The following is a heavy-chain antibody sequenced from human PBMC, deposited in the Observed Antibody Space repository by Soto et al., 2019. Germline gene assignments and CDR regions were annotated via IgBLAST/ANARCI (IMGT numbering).Heavy chain of an antibody. J-gene: IGHJ4*02. Sequence: SETLSLTCTVSGGSISSYYWSWIRQPPGKGLEWIGYIYYSGSTNYNPSLKSRVTISVDTSKNQFSLKLSSVTAADTAVYYCARHRSGSLLDHWGQGTLVTVSS. CDR3: ARHRSGSLLDH. CDR1: GGSISSYY. V-gene: IGHV4-59*08. D-gene: IGHD2-15*01. CDR2: IYYSGST.